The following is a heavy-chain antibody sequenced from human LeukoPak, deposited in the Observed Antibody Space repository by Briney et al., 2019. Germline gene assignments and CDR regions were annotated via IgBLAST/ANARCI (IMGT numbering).Heavy chain of an antibody. Sequence: GRSLRLSCAASGFTFSSSGMHWVRQAPGQGLEWVGVISYDGSSEYYADSVKGRFTISRDNSKNTLYLQMNSLRAEDTALYYCAKAHYRNLPYYFYAMDVWGQGTTVTVFS. CDR2: ISYDGSSE. V-gene: IGHV3-30*18. J-gene: IGHJ6*02. D-gene: IGHD4-11*01. CDR3: AKAHYRNLPYYFYAMDV. CDR1: GFTFSSSG.